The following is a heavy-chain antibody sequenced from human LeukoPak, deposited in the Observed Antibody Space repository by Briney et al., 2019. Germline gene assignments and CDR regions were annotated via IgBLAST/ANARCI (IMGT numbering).Heavy chain of an antibody. V-gene: IGHV3-21*01. J-gene: IGHJ4*02. CDR3: ARDGEDTAMTYIDY. CDR1: GFTFSGYS. Sequence: GGSLRLSCAASGFTFSGYSMNWVRQAPGKGLEWVSSISSSSSYIYYADSVKGRFTISRDNAKNSLYLQMNSLRAEDTAVYYCARDGEDTAMTYIDYWGQGTLVTVSS. CDR2: ISSSSSYI. D-gene: IGHD5-18*01.